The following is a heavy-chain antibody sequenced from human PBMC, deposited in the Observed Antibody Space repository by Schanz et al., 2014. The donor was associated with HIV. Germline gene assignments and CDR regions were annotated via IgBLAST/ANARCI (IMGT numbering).Heavy chain of an antibody. CDR3: ATLVVIIMEEKWFDP. CDR1: GFTFSSYA. D-gene: IGHD3-22*01. J-gene: IGHJ5*02. CDR2: ISGSGGST. V-gene: IGHV3-23*01. Sequence: EVQLLEFGGGLVRPGESLRLSCLASGFTFSSYAMSWVRQAPGKGLEWVSAISGSGGSTYYADSVQGRFTISRDDSKNTLYLQMNSLRAEDTAVYYCATLVVIIMEEKWFDPWGQGTLVTVSS.